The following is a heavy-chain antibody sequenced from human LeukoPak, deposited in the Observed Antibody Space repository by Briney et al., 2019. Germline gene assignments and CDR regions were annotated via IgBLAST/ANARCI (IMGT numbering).Heavy chain of an antibody. CDR3: ARNRFPITGTTNNYYYMDV. J-gene: IGHJ6*03. D-gene: IGHD1-7*01. V-gene: IGHV3-48*04. Sequence: GGSLRLSCAASGFIFSSYSMNGVRQAPGKGLEWLSYIISSSTTIYYADSVKGRFTISRDNAKNSLYLQMNSLKAEDTAVYYCARNRFPITGTTNNYYYMDVWGKGTTVTVSS. CDR2: IISSSTTI. CDR1: GFIFSSYS.